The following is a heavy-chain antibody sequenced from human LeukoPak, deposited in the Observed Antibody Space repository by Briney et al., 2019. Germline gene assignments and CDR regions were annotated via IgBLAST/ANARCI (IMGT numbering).Heavy chain of an antibody. CDR1: GGSFSGYY. D-gene: IGHD4-23*01. J-gene: IGHJ4*02. V-gene: IGHV4-34*01. CDR2: INHSGST. CDR3: ARTTVVGHFDY. Sequence: SETLSLTCAVYGGSFSGYYWSWLRQPPGKRLEWIGEINHSGSTNYNPSLKSRVTISVDTSKNQFSLKLSSVTAADTAVYYCARTTVVGHFDYWGQGTLVTVSS.